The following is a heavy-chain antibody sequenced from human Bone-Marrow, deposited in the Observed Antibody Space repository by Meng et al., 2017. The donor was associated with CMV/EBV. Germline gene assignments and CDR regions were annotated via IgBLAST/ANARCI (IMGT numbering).Heavy chain of an antibody. J-gene: IGHJ6*02. CDR1: GFTFSHSA. V-gene: IGHV3-30*04. CDR3: ARVLVPAAIYYYYGMDV. CDR2: ISYDGSNK. D-gene: IGHD2-2*02. Sequence: GESLKISCAVSGFTFSHSAMSWVRQAPGKGLEWVAVISYDGSNKYYADSVKGRFTISRDNSKNTLYLQMNSLRAEDTAVYYCARVLVPAAIYYYYGMDVWGQGTTVTVSS.